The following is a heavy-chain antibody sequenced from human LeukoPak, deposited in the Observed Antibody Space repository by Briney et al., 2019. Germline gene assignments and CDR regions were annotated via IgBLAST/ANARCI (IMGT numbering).Heavy chain of an antibody. Sequence: GASAKVSCKASGYTFTSYAMNWVRQAPGQGLEWMGWINTNTGNPTYAQGFTGRFVFSLDTSVSTAYLQISSLKAEDTAVYYCARGYCSSSSCYGGSYWGQGTLVTVSS. D-gene: IGHD2-2*01. J-gene: IGHJ4*02. CDR2: INTNTGNP. V-gene: IGHV7-4-1*02. CDR3: ARGYCSSSSCYGGSY. CDR1: GYTFTSYA.